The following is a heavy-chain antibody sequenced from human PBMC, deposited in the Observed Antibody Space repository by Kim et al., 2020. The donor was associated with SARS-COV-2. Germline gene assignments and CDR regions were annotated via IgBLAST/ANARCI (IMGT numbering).Heavy chain of an antibody. D-gene: IGHD6-13*01. Sequence: GGSLRLSCAASGFTFSNAWMSWVRQAPGKGLEWVGRIKSKTDGGTTDYAAPVKGRFTISRDDSKNTLYLQMNSLKTEDTAVYYCTTLEDSSSWYWDDYWGQGTLVTVSS. J-gene: IGHJ4*02. CDR3: TTLEDSSSWYWDDY. V-gene: IGHV3-15*01. CDR2: IKSKTDGGTT. CDR1: GFTFSNAW.